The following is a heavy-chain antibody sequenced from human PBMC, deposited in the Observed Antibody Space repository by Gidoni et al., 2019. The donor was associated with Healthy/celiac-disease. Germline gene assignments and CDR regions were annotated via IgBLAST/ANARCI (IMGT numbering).Heavy chain of an antibody. CDR1: GGHISSGSYY. Sequence: QVQLQESGPGLVKPSQTLSLTCTVSGGHISSGSYYGSWIRQPAGKGLEWIGRIYASGSTNYNPSLKSRVTMSVDTSKNQFSLKLSSVTAADTAVYYCARSGGTVATTYYFDYWGQGALVTVSP. V-gene: IGHV4-61*02. CDR2: IYASGST. CDR3: ARSGGTVATTYYFDY. D-gene: IGHD4-17*01. J-gene: IGHJ4*02.